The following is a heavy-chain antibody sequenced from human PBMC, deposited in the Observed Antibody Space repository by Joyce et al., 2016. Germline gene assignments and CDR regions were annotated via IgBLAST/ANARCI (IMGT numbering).Heavy chain of an antibody. V-gene: IGHV3-21*01. CDR1: GSTFGSSS. D-gene: IGHD3-16*01. CDR3: ARGGISYYYAMDV. Sequence: QLVESGGGVVKAGGSLRLSCEASGSTFGSSSMSWFRQAAGKGREWVAASSATSEYILHAETVRGRFTVSRDNAKKTLYLQMNSLRAEDSAVFYCARGGISYYYAMDVWGQGTTVTVSS. CDR2: SSATSEYI. J-gene: IGHJ6*02.